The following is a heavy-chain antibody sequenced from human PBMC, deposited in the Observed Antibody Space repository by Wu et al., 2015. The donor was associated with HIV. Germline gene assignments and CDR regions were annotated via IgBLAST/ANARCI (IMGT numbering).Heavy chain of an antibody. CDR1: GGTFSSYA. D-gene: IGHD3-9*01. Sequence: QVQLVQSGAEVKKPGSSVKVSCKASGGTFSSYAISWVRQAPGQGLEWMGRIIPIFGTANYAQKFQGRVTITADESTSTAYMELSSLRSEDTAVYYCARESIPWYYDILTAVREGIDYWGRGNAGHRLL. CDR3: ARESIPWYYDILTAVREGIDY. V-gene: IGHV1-69*13. J-gene: IGHJ4*02. CDR2: IIPIFGTA.